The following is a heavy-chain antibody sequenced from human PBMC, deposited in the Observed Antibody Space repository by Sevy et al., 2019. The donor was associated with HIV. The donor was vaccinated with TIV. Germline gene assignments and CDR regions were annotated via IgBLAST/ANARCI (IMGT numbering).Heavy chain of an antibody. V-gene: IGHV4-4*02. D-gene: IGHD2-21*02. CDR1: GGSVTTENW. CDR2: IYHSGNT. CDR3: ATAGCGGGCFYYYGLDV. J-gene: IGHJ6*02. Sequence: SETLSLTCAVSGGSVTTENWWSWVRQAPGKRLEWIGEIYHSGNTNYNPSLKSRVTISIDKSTNHFSLKVSSVTAADTAIYYCATAGCGGGCFYYYGLDVWGQGTTVTVSS.